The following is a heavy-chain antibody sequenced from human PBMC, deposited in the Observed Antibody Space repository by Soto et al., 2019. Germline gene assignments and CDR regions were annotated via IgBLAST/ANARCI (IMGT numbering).Heavy chain of an antibody. CDR1: GFPFSTYA. V-gene: IGHV3-23*01. J-gene: IGHJ1*01. CDR2: ISGSGGIT. D-gene: IGHD3-22*01. CDR3: AKGRYDSSGYYA. Sequence: GGSLRLSCAASGFPFSTYAMSWVRQAPGKGLEWVSAISGSGGITYYADSVKGRFTISSDNSKQTLYLQMDSLRAEDTAVYYCAKGRYDSSGYYAWGQGTLVTVSS.